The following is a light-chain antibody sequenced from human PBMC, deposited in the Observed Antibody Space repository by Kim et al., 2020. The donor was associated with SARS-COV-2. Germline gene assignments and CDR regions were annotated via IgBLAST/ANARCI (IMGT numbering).Light chain of an antibody. J-gene: IGKJ2*01. CDR1: QDISNW. V-gene: IGKV1-12*01. CDR3: QQTDSFPYI. Sequence: DIQMTQSPSSVSASVGDRVTITCRASQDISNWLAWYQQKPGKAPKLLIYAAYTLQSGVPSRFSGSGYGTDFTLTINSLQGEDFATYYCQQTDSFPYIFGQGTKLEI. CDR2: AAY.